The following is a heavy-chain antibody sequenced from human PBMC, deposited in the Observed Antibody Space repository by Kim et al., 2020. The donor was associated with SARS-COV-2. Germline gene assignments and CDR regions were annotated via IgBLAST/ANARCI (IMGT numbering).Heavy chain of an antibody. Sequence: GGSLRLSCTASGFTFSSCEMHWVRQAPGKGLEWVSYIICSGSTKNYADSVRGRFTISRDNDKNTLFLQMNSLRAEDTAVYYCARGPNYSPFDYWGQGTLVTVSS. J-gene: IGHJ4*02. CDR2: IICSGSTK. V-gene: IGHV3-48*03. D-gene: IGHD4-4*01. CDR3: ARGPNYSPFDY. CDR1: GFTFSSCE.